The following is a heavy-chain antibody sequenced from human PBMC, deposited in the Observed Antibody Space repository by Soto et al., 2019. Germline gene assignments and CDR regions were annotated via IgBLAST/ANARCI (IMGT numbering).Heavy chain of an antibody. Sequence: QVQLVQSGAEVKKPGSSVKVSCKASGGTFSSYAISWVRQAPGQGLEWMGGSIPIFGTANYAQKFQGRVRMTADKSTSTAYMELSSLRSEDTAVYYCAFAEDYGDYVNYYYCGMDVWGQGTTVTVSS. V-gene: IGHV1-69*06. CDR1: GGTFSSYA. CDR3: AFAEDYGDYVNYYYCGMDV. J-gene: IGHJ6*02. CDR2: SIPIFGTA. D-gene: IGHD4-17*01.